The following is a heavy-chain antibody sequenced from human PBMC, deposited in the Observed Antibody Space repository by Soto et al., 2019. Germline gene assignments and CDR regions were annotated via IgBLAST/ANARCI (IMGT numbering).Heavy chain of an antibody. CDR1: GYTFTSYA. CDR2: INAGNGNT. Sequence: GASVKVSCKASGYTFTSYAMHWVRQAPGQRLEWMGWINAGNGNTKYSQKFQGRVTITRDTSASTAYMELSSLRSEDTAVYYCARDPSPYRIAAAFYGMDVWGQGTTVTSP. CDR3: ARDPSPYRIAAAFYGMDV. D-gene: IGHD6-13*01. V-gene: IGHV1-3*01. J-gene: IGHJ6*02.